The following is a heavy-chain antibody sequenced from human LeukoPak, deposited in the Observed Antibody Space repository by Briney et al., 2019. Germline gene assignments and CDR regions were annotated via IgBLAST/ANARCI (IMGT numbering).Heavy chain of an antibody. CDR3: ARGDTMVRGVIKAYYYYYMDV. CDR1: GFTFSSYW. V-gene: IGHV3-7*01. CDR2: IKQDGSEK. D-gene: IGHD3-10*01. J-gene: IGHJ6*03. Sequence: PGRSLRPSCAPSGFTFSSYWMRSVRQAPGKGLEWVANIKQDGSEKYYVDSVKGRFTIYRDNDKNSLYLQMNSLRAEDTAVYYCARGDTMVRGVIKAYYYYYMDVWGKGTTVTVSS.